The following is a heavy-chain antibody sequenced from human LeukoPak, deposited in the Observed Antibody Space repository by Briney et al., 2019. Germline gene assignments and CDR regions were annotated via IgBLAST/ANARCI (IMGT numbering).Heavy chain of an antibody. D-gene: IGHD3-10*01. CDR2: INAGNGNT. J-gene: IGHJ6*04. CDR3: ARDHYYGSGTLYGMDV. Sequence: ASVKVSCKASGCTFTSYAMHWVRQAPGQRLEWMGWINAGNGNTKYSQKFQGRVTITRDTSASTAYMELSSLRSEDTAVYYCARDHYYGSGTLYGMDVWGKGTTVTVSS. V-gene: IGHV1-3*01. CDR1: GCTFTSYA.